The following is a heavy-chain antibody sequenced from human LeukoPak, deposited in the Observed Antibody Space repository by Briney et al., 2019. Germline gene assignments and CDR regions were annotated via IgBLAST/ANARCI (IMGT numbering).Heavy chain of an antibody. CDR1: GFTFSSYS. Sequence: GGSLRLSCAASGFTFSSYSMNCVRQAPGKGLEWVSYISSSSTIYYADSVKGRFTISRDNAKNSLYLQMNSLRAEDTAVYYCARHMREFWSRRQPGDAFDIWGQGTMVTVSS. D-gene: IGHD3-3*01. CDR3: ARHMREFWSRRQPGDAFDI. J-gene: IGHJ3*02. V-gene: IGHV3-48*04. CDR2: ISSSSTI.